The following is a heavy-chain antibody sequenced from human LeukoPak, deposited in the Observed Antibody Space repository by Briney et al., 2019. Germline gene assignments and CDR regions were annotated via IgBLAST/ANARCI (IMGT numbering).Heavy chain of an antibody. CDR3: ARQRRRATVTTLTSSVDYGMDV. CDR2: LIPTFGTA. V-gene: IGHV1-69*06. J-gene: IGHJ6*04. D-gene: IGHD4-17*01. CDR1: GAPFSSYA. Sequence: GASLKVSCKASGAPFSSYAISWVRQAPGQGLEWLGGLIPTFGTANYAQKFQGSVTITAAKSTSTAYMELSSLRSEDTAVYDCARQRRRATVTTLTSSVDYGMDVWGKGTTVTVSS.